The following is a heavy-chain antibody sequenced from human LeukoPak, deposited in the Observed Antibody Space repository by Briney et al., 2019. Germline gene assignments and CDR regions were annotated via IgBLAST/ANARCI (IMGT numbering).Heavy chain of an antibody. V-gene: IGHV1-8*03. CDR2: MNPNSGNT. CDR1: GYTFTSYD. J-gene: IGHJ4*02. D-gene: IGHD3-10*01. CDR3: ARGLSTLYGSGSYYNGFDY. Sequence: ASVKVSCKASGYTFTSYDINWVRQATGQGLEWMGWMNPNSGNTGYAQKFQGRVTITRNTSLSTAYMELSSLRSEDTAVYYCARGLSTLYGSGSYYNGFDYWGQGTLVTVSS.